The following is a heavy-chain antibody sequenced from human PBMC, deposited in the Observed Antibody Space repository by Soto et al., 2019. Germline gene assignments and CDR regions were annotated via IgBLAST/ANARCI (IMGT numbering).Heavy chain of an antibody. CDR1: GYTFTSYY. Sequence: QVQLVQSGAEVKKPGASVKVSCKASGYTFTSYYMHWVRQAPGQGLEWMGIINPSGGSTSYAQKFQGRVTMTRDTSTSTVYMELSSLRSEDTAVYYCARAGYYYDSSGYYYSYFDYWGQGTLVTVSS. D-gene: IGHD3-22*01. CDR3: ARAGYYYDSSGYYYSYFDY. CDR2: INPSGGST. V-gene: IGHV1-46*01. J-gene: IGHJ4*02.